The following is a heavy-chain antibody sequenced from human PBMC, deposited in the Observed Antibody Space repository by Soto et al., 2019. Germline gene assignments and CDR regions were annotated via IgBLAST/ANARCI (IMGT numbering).Heavy chain of an antibody. CDR1: GFTFSSYG. D-gene: IGHD2-15*01. CDR2: IWYDGSNK. V-gene: IGHV3-33*01. CDR3: ARESGPGQAEDDYYYYYMDV. J-gene: IGHJ6*03. Sequence: QVQLVESGGGVVQPGRSLRLSCAASGFTFSSYGMHWVRQAPGKGLEWVAVIWYDGSNKYYADSVKGRFTISRDNSKNTLDLQMNSLRAEDTAVYYCARESGPGQAEDDYYYYYMDVWGKGTTVTVSS.